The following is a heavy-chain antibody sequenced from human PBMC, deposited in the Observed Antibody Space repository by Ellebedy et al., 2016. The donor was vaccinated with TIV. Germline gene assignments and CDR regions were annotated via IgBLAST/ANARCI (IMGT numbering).Heavy chain of an antibody. J-gene: IGHJ3*02. D-gene: IGHD4-23*01. V-gene: IGHV3-30*18. CDR2: ISYDGSNK. CDR1: GFTFSTYG. Sequence: GESLKISXAASGFTFSTYGMHWVRQAPGKGLEWVAVISYDGSNKYYADFVKGRFTTSRDNSKNTLYLHMNSLRAEDTAVYYCAKDGGVYGGNGNDAFDMWGQGTMVTVSS. CDR3: AKDGGVYGGNGNDAFDM.